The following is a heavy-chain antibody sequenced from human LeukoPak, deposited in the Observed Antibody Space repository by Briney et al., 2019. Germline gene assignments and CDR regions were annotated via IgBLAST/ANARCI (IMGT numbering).Heavy chain of an antibody. Sequence: PGGSLRLSCSASGFSFSSYGIHWVRQAPGKGLEWVAVISHDGSNNYYADSVKGRFTISRDNSKNTLYLQMISPRAEDTAVYYCAKDTCSGGSCFYYYGMDVWGQATTVTVSS. CDR2: ISHDGSNN. J-gene: IGHJ6*02. CDR1: GFSFSSYG. D-gene: IGHD2-15*01. CDR3: AKDTCSGGSCFYYYGMDV. V-gene: IGHV3-30*18.